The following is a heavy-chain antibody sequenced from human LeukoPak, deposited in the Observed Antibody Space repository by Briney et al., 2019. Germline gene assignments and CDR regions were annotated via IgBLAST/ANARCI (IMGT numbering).Heavy chain of an antibody. CDR1: GVTFSSHS. J-gene: IGHJ4*02. Sequence: PGGSLRLSCAASGVTFSSHSMHWVRQAPGKGLVWFSGISNDGTHTTYADSVTGRFTISRDNAKNSLYLQMNSLRADDTAVYYCAREAYRDTSVDFWGQGTLVTVSS. V-gene: IGHV3-74*01. D-gene: IGHD5-18*01. CDR2: ISNDGTHT. CDR3: AREAYRDTSVDF.